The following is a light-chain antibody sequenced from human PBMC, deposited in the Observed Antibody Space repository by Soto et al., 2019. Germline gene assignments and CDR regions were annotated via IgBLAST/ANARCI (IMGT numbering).Light chain of an antibody. CDR1: ISDVGGYDY. CDR3: SSHAGTNGAFV. CDR2: EVS. V-gene: IGLV2-8*01. Sequence: QSVLTQPPSASGSPGQSVTISCTGTISDVGGYDYVSWYQQHPGKAPKLMIYEVSKRPSGVPDRFSGSKSGNTASLTVSGLQAEDEADYYCSSHAGTNGAFVFGTGTKVTVL. J-gene: IGLJ1*01.